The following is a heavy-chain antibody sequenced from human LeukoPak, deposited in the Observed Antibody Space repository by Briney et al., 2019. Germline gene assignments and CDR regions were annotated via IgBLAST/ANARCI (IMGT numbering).Heavy chain of an antibody. Sequence: PGGSLRLSCAASGFTFSDYYMNWLRQAPGKGLEWVSSISRGGNPIYYADSVKGRFTISRDNTKNSLYLQMNSLRAEDTAIYYCARDQYLDYRGQGTLVTVSS. CDR1: GFTFSDYY. CDR2: ISRGGNPI. V-gene: IGHV3-11*01. CDR3: ARDQYLDY. J-gene: IGHJ4*02.